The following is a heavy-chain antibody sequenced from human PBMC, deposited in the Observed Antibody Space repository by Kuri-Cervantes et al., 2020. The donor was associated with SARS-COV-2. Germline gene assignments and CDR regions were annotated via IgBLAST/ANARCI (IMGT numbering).Heavy chain of an antibody. CDR1: GGTFGSYG. D-gene: IGHD2-15*01. Sequence: SVKVSCKASGGTFGSYGFSWVRQAPGQGLEWMGRIIPRFDTTTYAQKFQGRVIFTADETSSTAYLEVNSLTSEDTAVYFCAGSHGYCSANSCAWNWFDPWGQGTQVTVSS. J-gene: IGHJ5*02. V-gene: IGHV1-69*13. CDR2: IIPRFDTT. CDR3: AGSHGYCSANSCAWNWFDP.